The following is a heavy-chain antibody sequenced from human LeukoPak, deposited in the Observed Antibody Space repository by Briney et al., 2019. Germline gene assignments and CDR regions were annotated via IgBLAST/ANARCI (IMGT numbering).Heavy chain of an antibody. CDR2: INPNSGGT. Sequence: ASVKVSCKASGYTFTGYYMHWVRQAPGQGLEWMGWINPNSGGTNYAQKLQGRVTMTRDTSISTAYMELSRLRSDDTAVYYCARGSSTRTRYYYMDVWGKGTTVTVSS. D-gene: IGHD2-2*01. V-gene: IGHV1-2*02. CDR1: GYTFTGYY. CDR3: ARGSSTRTRYYYMDV. J-gene: IGHJ6*03.